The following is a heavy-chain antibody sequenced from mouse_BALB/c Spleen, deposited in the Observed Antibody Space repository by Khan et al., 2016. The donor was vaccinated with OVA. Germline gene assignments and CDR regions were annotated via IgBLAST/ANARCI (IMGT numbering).Heavy chain of an antibody. CDR3: LRDGAYYRNDGWFAY. J-gene: IGHJ3*01. D-gene: IGHD2-14*01. Sequence: VQLQESGAELARPGASVKMSCKASGYTFTSYTIHWIKLRPGQGLEWIGYIIPSNGYTNYNQKFKDKATLTADKSSTTAYMQLSSLTSDDSAVENCLRDGAYYRNDGWFAYWGQGTLVTVSA. V-gene: IGHV1-4*01. CDR1: GYTFTSYT. CDR2: IIPSNGYT.